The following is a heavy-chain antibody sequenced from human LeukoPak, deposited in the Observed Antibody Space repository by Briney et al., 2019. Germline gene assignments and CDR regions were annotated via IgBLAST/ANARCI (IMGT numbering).Heavy chain of an antibody. J-gene: IGHJ4*02. Sequence: KPSETLSLTCTVSGGSISSYYWSWIRQPAGKGLEWIGRIYTSGSTYYNPSLKSRVTISVDTSKNQFSLKLSSVTAADTAVYYCARRKEEGSGWYGDFDYWGQGTLVTVSS. V-gene: IGHV4-4*07. D-gene: IGHD6-19*01. CDR2: IYTSGST. CDR3: ARRKEEGSGWYGDFDY. CDR1: GGSISSYY.